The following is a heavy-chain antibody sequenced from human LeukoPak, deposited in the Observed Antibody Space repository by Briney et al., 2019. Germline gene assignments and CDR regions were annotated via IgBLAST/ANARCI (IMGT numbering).Heavy chain of an antibody. Sequence: GGSLRLSCAASGFIFSSYWMAWVRQAPGKGLEWVANIKEDGSEKNYVDSVKGRFAISRDNAKNSLYLQMNSLRAEDTAVYYCARDPYSGNYGAYYYYYMDVWGKGTTVTISS. J-gene: IGHJ6*03. CDR1: GFIFSSYW. CDR3: ARDPYSGNYGAYYYYYMDV. D-gene: IGHD1-26*01. V-gene: IGHV3-7*01. CDR2: IKEDGSEK.